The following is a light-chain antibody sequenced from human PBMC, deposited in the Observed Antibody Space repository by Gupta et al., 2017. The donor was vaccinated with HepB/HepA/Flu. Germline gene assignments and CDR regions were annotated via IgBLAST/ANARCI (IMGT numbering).Light chain of an antibody. J-gene: IGKJ4*01. CDR3: QQSVSIPLT. CDR2: AAS. Sequence: QMTHSPSLLSASIGDRVTLTCRASRTVSKYLNWYQQKAGKAPKLLIYAASNLQDGVPSRFSDSGSGTEFTLTISRLQPDDFATYYCQQSVSIPLTFGGGTKVEMK. V-gene: IGKV1-39*01. CDR1: RTVSKY.